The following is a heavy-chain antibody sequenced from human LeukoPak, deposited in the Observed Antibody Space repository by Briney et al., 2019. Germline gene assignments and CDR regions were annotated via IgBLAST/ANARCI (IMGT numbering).Heavy chain of an antibody. J-gene: IGHJ4*02. CDR3: ARGPSGWGSHDY. V-gene: IGHV3-74*01. D-gene: IGHD7-27*01. CDR2: INSDGSIR. CDR1: GFTFSSYW. Sequence: GGSLRLSCAASGFTFSSYWMHWVRQAPGKGLVWVSRINSDGSIRNYVDSVKGRFTISRDNGKNTLYLEMSSLRAEDTAVYYCARGPSGWGSHDYWGQGTLVTVSS.